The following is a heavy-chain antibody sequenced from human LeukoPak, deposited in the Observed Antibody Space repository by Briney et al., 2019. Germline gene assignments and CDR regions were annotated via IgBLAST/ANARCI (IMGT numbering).Heavy chain of an antibody. V-gene: IGHV3-33*01. J-gene: IGHJ4*02. D-gene: IGHD6-19*01. CDR2: IWYDGSNK. CDR3: ARVLVVSGWTNIDY. CDR1: GFTFSSYG. Sequence: PGGSLRLSCAASGFTFSSYGMHRVRRAPGKALEWVSFIWYDGSNKYYADSVKGRFTISRDNSKNTLYLQMNSLRAEDTAVYYCARVLVVSGWTNIDYWGQGTLVTVSS.